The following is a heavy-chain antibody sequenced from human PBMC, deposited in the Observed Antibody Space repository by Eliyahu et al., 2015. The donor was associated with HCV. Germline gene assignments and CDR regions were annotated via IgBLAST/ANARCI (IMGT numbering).Heavy chain of an antibody. CDR3: ASGGGGIAVTGTGGWFDP. Sequence: QVQLQESGPGLVKPSETLSLTCSVAGGXITTXYXSWXRQPPGKGLEWIGXIHYSGXTNYNPSLKSRVTISIDTSKNQFSLNLTSVTAADTAMYYCASGGGGIAVTGTGGWFDPWGQGTLVTVSS. J-gene: IGHJ5*02. CDR1: GGXITTXY. D-gene: IGHD6-19*01. V-gene: IGHV4-59*01. CDR2: IHYSGXT.